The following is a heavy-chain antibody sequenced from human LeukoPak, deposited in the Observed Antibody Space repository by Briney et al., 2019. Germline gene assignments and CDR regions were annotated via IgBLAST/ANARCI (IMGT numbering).Heavy chain of an antibody. D-gene: IGHD3-10*01. V-gene: IGHV3-30*02. CDR2: IRYDGSNK. CDR3: TKSRGSGSYSPPNYFDP. CDR1: GFIFSSNA. J-gene: IGHJ5*02. Sequence: GGSLRLSCAASGFIFSSNAMHWVRQAPGKGLEGVAFIRYDGSNKDYADSVKGRFTISRDNSKNTLYLQMNSLRPEDTAVYYCTKSRGSGSYSPPNYFDPWGQGTLVTVSS.